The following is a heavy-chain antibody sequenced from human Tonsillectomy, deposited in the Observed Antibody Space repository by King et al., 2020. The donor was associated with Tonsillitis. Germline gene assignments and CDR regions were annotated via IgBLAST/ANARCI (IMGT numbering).Heavy chain of an antibody. Sequence: VQLVESGGGVVQPGGSLRLSCAASGFTFSSYGMHWVRQAPGKGLEWVAFIRNDGSNKYYADSVKGRFTISRDNSKNTLYLQMNSLRAEDTAVYYCANLGESCDFVELLVDYYYYYGMDVWGQGTTVTVSS. D-gene: IGHD3-10*01. V-gene: IGHV3-30*02. CDR1: GFTFSSYG. CDR2: IRNDGSNK. CDR3: ANLGESCDFVELLVDYYYYYGMDV. J-gene: IGHJ6*02.